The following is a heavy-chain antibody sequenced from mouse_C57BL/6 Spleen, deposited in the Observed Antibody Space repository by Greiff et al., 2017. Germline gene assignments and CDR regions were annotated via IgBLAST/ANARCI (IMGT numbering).Heavy chain of an antibody. Sequence: QVQLKESGRGGGEEGQSGTGAGEVSGVWLAGYAISWGRQPPGKGLEWVGLIWTGGGTNYNSALKSRLSISKDNSKSQVFLKMNSLQTDDTARYYCSRNGDGFDYWGQGTTLTVSS. CDR1: GVWLAGYA. D-gene: IGHD2-3*01. CDR2: IWTGGGT. V-gene: IGHV2-9-1*01. J-gene: IGHJ2*01. CDR3: SRNGDGFDY.